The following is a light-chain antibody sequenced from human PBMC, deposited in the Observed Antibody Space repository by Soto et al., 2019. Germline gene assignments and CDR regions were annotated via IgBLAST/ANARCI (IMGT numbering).Light chain of an antibody. J-gene: IGLJ2*01. CDR3: QSYDSSLSVV. Sequence: QSALTQPPSVSGAPGQRVTISCTGSSSNIGSGYDVHWYQQLPGTAPKLLISGNTNRPSGVPDRFSGSKSGTSASLAITGLQAEDEADYYCQSYDSSLSVVFGGGTKLTVV. CDR2: GNT. V-gene: IGLV1-40*01. CDR1: SSNIGSGYD.